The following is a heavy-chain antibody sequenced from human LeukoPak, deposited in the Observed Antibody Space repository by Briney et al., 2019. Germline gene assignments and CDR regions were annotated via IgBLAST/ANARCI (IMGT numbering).Heavy chain of an antibody. CDR3: AKQPRPTWIQLWGDY. J-gene: IGHJ4*02. CDR1: GFTFSSYA. V-gene: IGHV3-23*01. D-gene: IGHD5-18*01. CDR2: ISGSGGSA. Sequence: GGSLRLSCAASGFTFSSYAMSWVRQAPGKGLEWVSAISGSGGSAYYADSVKGRFTISRDNSKNTLYLQMNSLRAEDTAVYYCAKQPRPTWIQLWGDYWGQGTLVTVSS.